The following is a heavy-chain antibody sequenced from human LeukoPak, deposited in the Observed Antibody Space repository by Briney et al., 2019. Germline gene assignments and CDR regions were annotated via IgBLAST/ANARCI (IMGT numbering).Heavy chain of an antibody. D-gene: IGHD6-13*01. J-gene: IGHJ2*01. CDR2: IYTSGSP. CDR1: GGSISGFY. V-gene: IGHV4-4*07. CDR3: ARVSSSWYQDWYFDL. Sequence: SEALSLTCTVSGGSISGFYWNWIRQPAGKGLEWIGRIYTSGSPNYNPFLKTRVTMSVDTSKNQFSLKLGSVTAADTAVYYCARVSSSWYQDWYFDLWGRGTLVTVSS.